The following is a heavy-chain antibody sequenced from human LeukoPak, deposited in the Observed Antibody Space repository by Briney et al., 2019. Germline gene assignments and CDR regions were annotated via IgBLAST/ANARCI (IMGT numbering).Heavy chain of an antibody. J-gene: IGHJ4*02. D-gene: IGHD1-14*01. CDR1: GFTFSSYA. CDR3: ARDQVDRIWYFDY. Sequence: GGSLRLSCAVSGFTFSSYAMSWVRQAPGKGLEWVSSISSNSIYVFYADSMKGRFTISRDNAKNSLSLQMNSLRAEDTAVYYCARDQVDRIWYFDYWGQGTLVTVSS. CDR2: ISSNSIYV. V-gene: IGHV3-21*01.